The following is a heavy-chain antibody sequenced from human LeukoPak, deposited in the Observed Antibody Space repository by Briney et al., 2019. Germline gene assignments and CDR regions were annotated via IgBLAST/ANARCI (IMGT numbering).Heavy chain of an antibody. Sequence: ASVKVSCKASGYTFTSYYMHWVRQAPGQGLEWMGIINPSGGSTSYAQKFQGRVTMTRDMSTSTVYMELSSLRSEDTAVYYCARDGGDIVVVPAAYNWFDPWGQGTLVTVSS. J-gene: IGHJ5*02. CDR3: ARDGGDIVVVPAAYNWFDP. D-gene: IGHD2-2*01. CDR2: INPSGGST. V-gene: IGHV1-46*01. CDR1: GYTFTSYY.